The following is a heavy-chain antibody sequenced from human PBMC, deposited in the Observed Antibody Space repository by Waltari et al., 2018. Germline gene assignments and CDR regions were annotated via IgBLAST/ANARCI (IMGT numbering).Heavy chain of an antibody. CDR2: INHSGST. V-gene: IGHV4-34*01. D-gene: IGHD6-13*01. Sequence: GEINHSGSTNYNPSLKSRVTISVDTSKNQFSLKLSSVTAADTAVYYCARTSAAAGDRDNWFDPWGQGTLVTVSS. J-gene: IGHJ5*02. CDR3: ARTSAAAGDRDNWFDP.